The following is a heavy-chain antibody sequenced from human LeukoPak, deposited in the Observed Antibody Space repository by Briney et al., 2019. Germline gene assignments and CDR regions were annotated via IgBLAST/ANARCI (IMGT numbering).Heavy chain of an antibody. J-gene: IGHJ5*02. Sequence: SETLSLTCTVSGGSISNYYWSWIRQPPGEGLEWIGFISYTGSTNYNPSLKSRVTVFVDTSKNQFSLKVTSLTAADTAVYYRARTIKSGNYYWFDPWGQGTLVTVSS. CDR2: ISYTGST. V-gene: IGHV4-59*01. CDR1: GGSISNYY. D-gene: IGHD1-26*01. CDR3: ARTIKSGNYYWFDP.